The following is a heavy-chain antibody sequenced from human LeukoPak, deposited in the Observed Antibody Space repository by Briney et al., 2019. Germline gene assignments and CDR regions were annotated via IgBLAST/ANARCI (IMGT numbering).Heavy chain of an antibody. V-gene: IGHV3-23*01. Sequence: GGSLRLSCAASGFTFSSYAMSWVRQAPGKGLEWVSAISGSGGSTYYADSVKGRFTISRDNSKNTLYLQMNSLRAKDTAVYYCAKDRVSVYYYDSSGYYYFDYWGQGTLVTVSS. CDR2: ISGSGGST. D-gene: IGHD3-22*01. CDR1: GFTFSSYA. J-gene: IGHJ4*02. CDR3: AKDRVSVYYYDSSGYYYFDY.